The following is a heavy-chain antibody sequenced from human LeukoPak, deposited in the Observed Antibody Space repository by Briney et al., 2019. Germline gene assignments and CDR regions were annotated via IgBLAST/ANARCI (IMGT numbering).Heavy chain of an antibody. D-gene: IGHD1-26*01. CDR1: GFTLSSYW. J-gene: IGHJ4*02. CDR3: ARGGGAFAESVY. CDR2: IDGDGSTE. Sequence: GGSLRLSCVASGFTLSSYWMSWVRQAPGKGLEWVANIDGDGSTEAYVDSLKGRFTISRDNAKNSLYLQMNNLRVEDTAVYYCARGGGAFAESVYWGRGTLVTVSS. V-gene: IGHV3-7*01.